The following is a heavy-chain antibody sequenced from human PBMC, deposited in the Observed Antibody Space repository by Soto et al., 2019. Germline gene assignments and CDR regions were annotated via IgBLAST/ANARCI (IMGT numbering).Heavy chain of an antibody. CDR1: GFSLSTSGVG. J-gene: IGHJ4*02. CDR2: IYWDDDK. V-gene: IGHV2-5*02. Sequence: TLTLTCTFSGFSLSTSGVGVGWIRQSPGKALEWLALIYWDDDKRYSPSLKSRLTITKDTSKNQVVLTMTYMEPVDTATYYCAHISSSAWFLGDYFDYWGQGIPVTVSS. CDR3: AHISSSAWFLGDYFDY. D-gene: IGHD6-19*01.